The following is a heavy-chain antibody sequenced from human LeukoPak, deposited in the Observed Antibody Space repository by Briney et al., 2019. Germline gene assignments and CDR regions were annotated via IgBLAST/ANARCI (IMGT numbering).Heavy chain of an antibody. Sequence: SETLSLTCTVSGGSISSYYWSWIRQPPGKGLEWIGYIYYSGSTNYNPSLKSRVTTSVDTSKNQFSLKLSSVTAADTAVYYCARSVGYSRPYWYFDLWGRGTLVTVSS. V-gene: IGHV4-59*01. CDR3: ARSVGYSRPYWYFDL. J-gene: IGHJ2*01. CDR1: GGSISSYY. D-gene: IGHD5-18*01. CDR2: IYYSGST.